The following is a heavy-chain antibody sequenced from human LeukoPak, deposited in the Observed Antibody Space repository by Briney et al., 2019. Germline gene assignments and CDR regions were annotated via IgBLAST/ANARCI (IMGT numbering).Heavy chain of an antibody. V-gene: IGHV3-21*01. CDR3: AGDAEMATTFYYYYGMDV. CDR1: GFTFSSYS. J-gene: IGHJ6*02. D-gene: IGHD5-24*01. Sequence: PGGSLRLSCAASGFTFSSYSMNWVRQAPGKGLEWVSSISSSSSYIYYADSVKGRFTISRDNAKNSLYLQMNSLRAEDTAVYYCAGDAEMATTFYYYYGMDVWGQGTTVTVSS. CDR2: ISSSSSYI.